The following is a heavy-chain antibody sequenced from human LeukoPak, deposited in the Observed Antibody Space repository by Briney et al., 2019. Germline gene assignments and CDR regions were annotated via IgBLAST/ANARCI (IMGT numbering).Heavy chain of an antibody. CDR2: MSTYNGNT. CDR3: ARDPAYCGGDCYPPPNFFYGMDV. CDR1: GYTFTSYG. Sequence: GASVKASCKASGYTFTSYGISWVRQAPGQGLEWMGWMSTYNGNTNYAQKLQGRFTMTTDTSTSTAYLELRSLRSDDTAVYYCARDPAYCGGDCYPPPNFFYGMDVWGQGTTVTVSS. D-gene: IGHD2-21*02. V-gene: IGHV1-18*01. J-gene: IGHJ6*02.